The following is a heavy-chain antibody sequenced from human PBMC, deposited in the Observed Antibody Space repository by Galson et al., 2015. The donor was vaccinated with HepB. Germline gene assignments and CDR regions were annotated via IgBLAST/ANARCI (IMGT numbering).Heavy chain of an antibody. V-gene: IGHV4-31*03. D-gene: IGHD2-8*01. CDR2: IYYSGST. Sequence: TLSLTCTVSGGSISSGGYYWSWIRQHPGKGLEWIGYIYYSGSTYYNPSLKSRVTISVDTSKNQFSLKLSSVTAADTAVYYCARYIVLMVYAPGDAFDIWGQGTMVTVSS. CDR1: GGSISSGGYY. CDR3: ARYIVLMVYAPGDAFDI. J-gene: IGHJ3*02.